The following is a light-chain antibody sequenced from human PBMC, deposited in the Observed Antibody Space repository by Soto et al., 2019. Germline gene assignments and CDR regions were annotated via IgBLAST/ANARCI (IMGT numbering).Light chain of an antibody. CDR1: QSVSSN. Sequence: EIVMTQSPATLSVSPGERATLSCRASQSVSSNLAWYQQKPGQAPRLLIYGASTRATGIPARFSGSGSGTEFTLTISSLQSEDFAVYYCQQRSNWPPGATFGQGTKVEIK. J-gene: IGKJ1*01. V-gene: IGKV3-15*01. CDR3: QQRSNWPPGAT. CDR2: GAS.